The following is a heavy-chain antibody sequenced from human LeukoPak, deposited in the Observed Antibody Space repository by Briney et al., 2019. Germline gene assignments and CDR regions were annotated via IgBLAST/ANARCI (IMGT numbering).Heavy chain of an antibody. CDR1: GYTYTGYY. V-gene: IGHV1-2*02. J-gene: IGHJ4*01. D-gene: IGHD3-10*01. Sequence: ASVKVSCKASGYTYTGYYMHWVRQAPGQGLEWMGWINPNSGGTNYAQKFQGRVTMTRDTSISTAYMELSRLRSDDTAVYYCATAMVRGVSAPDYWGQRTLVTVSS. CDR2: INPNSGGT. CDR3: ATAMVRGVSAPDY.